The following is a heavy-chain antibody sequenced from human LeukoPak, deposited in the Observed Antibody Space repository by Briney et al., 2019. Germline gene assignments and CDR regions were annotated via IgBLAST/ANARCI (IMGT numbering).Heavy chain of an antibody. V-gene: IGHV3-23*01. CDR3: ASCHPRPTVTDVDY. Sequence: PGGSLRLSCAASGFTFSTYTMYWVRHPPGKRLEWVSIIGNNGGGIHYADSVRGRFTISRDNSKDTLYLQMNSLRAEDTAVYYCASCHPRPTVTDVDYWGQGTLVTVSS. CDR2: IGNNGGGI. J-gene: IGHJ4*02. D-gene: IGHD4-17*01. CDR1: GFTFSTYT.